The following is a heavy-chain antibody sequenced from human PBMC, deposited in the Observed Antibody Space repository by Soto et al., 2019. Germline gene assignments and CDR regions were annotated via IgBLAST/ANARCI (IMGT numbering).Heavy chain of an antibody. CDR1: GFTFSSYS. J-gene: IGHJ4*02. CDR2: ISSTSSTI. Sequence: PGGSLRLSCAASGFTFSSYSMNWVRQAPGKGLEWVSYISSTSSTIYYADSVKGRFTISRDNAKNSLYLQMNSLRAEDTAVYYCARGGRGRVMGGTAHAYWGQGTLVTVS. V-gene: IGHV3-48*01. CDR3: ARGGRGRVMGGTAHAY. D-gene: IGHD1-26*01.